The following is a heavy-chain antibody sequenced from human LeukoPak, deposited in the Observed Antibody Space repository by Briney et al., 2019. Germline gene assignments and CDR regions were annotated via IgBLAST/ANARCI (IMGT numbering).Heavy chain of an antibody. J-gene: IGHJ4*02. CDR1: GLTFDDYA. CDR2: ISWNSGSV. D-gene: IGHD6-6*01. CDR3: AKAPGRIAARPFDY. V-gene: IGHV3-9*01. Sequence: GGSLRLSCAASGLTFDDYAMHWVRQAPGKGLEWVSGISWNSGSVGYADSVKGRFTISRDNAKNSLYLQMNSLRAEDTALYYCAKAPGRIAARPFDYWGQGTLVTVSS.